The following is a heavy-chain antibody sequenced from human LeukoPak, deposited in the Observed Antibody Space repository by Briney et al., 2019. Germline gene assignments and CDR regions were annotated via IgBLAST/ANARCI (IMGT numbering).Heavy chain of an antibody. J-gene: IGHJ4*02. Sequence: GGSLRLSCSASGFTLSSLGMHWVRQVPGKGLEHVSTIGSDGDSTYYADSVKDRFTISRDNSKNALYLQMNCLTAEDTAVYYCAKEGRLRPPDYWGQGTLLTVSS. CDR1: GFTLSSLG. CDR2: IGSDGDST. CDR3: AKEGRLRPPDY. V-gene: IGHV3-64*04.